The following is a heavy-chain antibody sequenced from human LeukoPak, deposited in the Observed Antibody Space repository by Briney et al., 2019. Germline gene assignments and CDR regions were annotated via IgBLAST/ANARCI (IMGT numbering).Heavy chain of an antibody. CDR3: ARDPATVVTHFDS. CDR2: ISTDGTTI. CDR1: GFTFGIYW. V-gene: IGHV3-74*03. J-gene: IGHJ4*02. Sequence: GGSLRLSCAASGFTFGIYWFHWVRQAPGKGLVWVSRISTDGTTITYAASVKGRFTISRDNAKNTLYLQMNSLRAEDTAVYYCARDPATVVTHFDSWGQGTLVTVSS. D-gene: IGHD4-23*01.